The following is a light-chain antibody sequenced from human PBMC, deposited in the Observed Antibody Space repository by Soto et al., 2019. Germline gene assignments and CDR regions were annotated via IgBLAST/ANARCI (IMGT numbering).Light chain of an antibody. CDR1: QSVSSSY. Sequence: EIVLTQSPGTLSLSPGERATLSCRASQSVSSSYLAWYQRKPGQAPRLLIHGASTRAAGISDRFSGSGSGTDFTLTISSLQPEDFATYYCQQSYSRFTFGGGTKVDIK. CDR3: QQSYSRFT. J-gene: IGKJ4*01. CDR2: GAS. V-gene: IGKV3-20*01.